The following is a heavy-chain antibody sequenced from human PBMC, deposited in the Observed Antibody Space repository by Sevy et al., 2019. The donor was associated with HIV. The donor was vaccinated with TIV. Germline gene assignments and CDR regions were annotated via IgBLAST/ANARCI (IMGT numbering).Heavy chain of an antibody. CDR3: ARRSRLSSTSCQECVDP. D-gene: IGHD2-2*01. J-gene: IGHJ5*02. CDR2: IDPSDSYT. Sequence: GESLKISCKGSGYSFTSYWISWVRQMPGKGLEWMGRIDPSDSYTNYSPSFQGHVTISADKSISTAYLQWSSLKASDTAMYYCARRSRLSSTSCQECVDPWGQGTLVTVSS. V-gene: IGHV5-10-1*01. CDR1: GYSFTSYW.